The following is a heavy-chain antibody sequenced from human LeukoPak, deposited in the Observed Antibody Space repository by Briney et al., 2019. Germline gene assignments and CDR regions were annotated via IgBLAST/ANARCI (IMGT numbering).Heavy chain of an antibody. V-gene: IGHV4-34*01. CDR2: FNHSGSP. CDR1: GGSFSGHY. Sequence: SETLPLTCAVYGGSFSGHYWSWIRQPPAKGLEWIREFNHSGSPNYNPPLKSRVAISVDTSKNQFSLKLSSVTAADTGVYYCARGFGWGGLDYWGQGTLVTVSS. CDR3: ARGFGWGGLDY. D-gene: IGHD7-27*01. J-gene: IGHJ4*02.